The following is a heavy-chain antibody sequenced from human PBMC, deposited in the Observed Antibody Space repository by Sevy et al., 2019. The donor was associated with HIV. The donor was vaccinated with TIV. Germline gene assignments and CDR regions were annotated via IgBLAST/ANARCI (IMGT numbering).Heavy chain of an antibody. J-gene: IGHJ6*02. CDR3: ARLGIYSSSTPPLYYYYGMDV. V-gene: IGHV1-18*01. Sequence: ASVKVSCKASGYTFTSYGISWVRQAPRQGLERMGWISAYNRNTNYPQKLQGRVTMITDTSTSTAYMELRSLRSDDTAVYYCARLGIYSSSTPPLYYYYGMDVWGQGTTVTVS. CDR2: ISAYNRNT. CDR1: GYTFTSYG. D-gene: IGHD6-6*01.